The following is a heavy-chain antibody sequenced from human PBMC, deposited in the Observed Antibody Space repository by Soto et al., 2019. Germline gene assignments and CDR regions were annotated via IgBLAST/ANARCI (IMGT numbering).Heavy chain of an antibody. V-gene: IGHV1-69*05. CDR1: GGTFSSYA. Sequence: QVQLVQSGAEVKKPGSSVKVSCKASGGTFSSYAISWVRQAPGQGLEWMGGIIPIFGTANYAQKFQGRVTXTXDVXTSTAYMELSSLRSEDTAVYYCASTAQGGGGNSDYWGQGTLVTVSS. CDR3: ASTAQGGGGNSDY. CDR2: IIPIFGTA. J-gene: IGHJ4*02. D-gene: IGHD2-21*02.